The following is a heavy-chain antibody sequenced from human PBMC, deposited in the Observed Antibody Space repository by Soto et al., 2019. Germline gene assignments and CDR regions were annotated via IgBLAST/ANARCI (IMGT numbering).Heavy chain of an antibody. CDR3: AKDGGDRPEAGTAC. Sequence: GGSLRLSCAASGFTFSSYAMSWVRQAPGKGLEWVSAISGSGGSTYYADSVKGRFTISRDNSKNTLYLQMNSLRAEDAAVYYWAKDGGDRPEAGTACWGQGTLVTVSS. J-gene: IGHJ4*02. CDR2: ISGSGGST. D-gene: IGHD1-1*01. CDR1: GFTFSSYA. V-gene: IGHV3-23*01.